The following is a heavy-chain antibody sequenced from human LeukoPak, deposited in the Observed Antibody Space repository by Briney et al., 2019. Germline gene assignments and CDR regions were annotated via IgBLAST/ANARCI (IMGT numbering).Heavy chain of an antibody. CDR1: GGAFSSYA. D-gene: IGHD3-3*01. CDR2: IIPIFGTA. CDR3: ARAYRGVTIFGVVIKRYYYYMDV. J-gene: IGHJ6*03. V-gene: IGHV1-69*05. Sequence: ASVKVSCKASGGAFSSYAISWVRQAPGQGLEWMGGIIPIFGTANYAQKFQGRVTITTDESTSTAYMELSSLRSEDTAVYYCARAYRGVTIFGVVIKRYYYYMDVWGKGTTVTVSS.